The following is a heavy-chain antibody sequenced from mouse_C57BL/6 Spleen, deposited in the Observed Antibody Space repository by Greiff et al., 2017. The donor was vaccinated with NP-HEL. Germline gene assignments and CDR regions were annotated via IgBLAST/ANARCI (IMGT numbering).Heavy chain of an antibody. CDR3: ARRGSSGYYAMDY. Sequence: QVQLQQSGAELVKPGASVKLSCKASGYTFTSYWMQWVKQRPGQGLEWIGEIDPSDSYTNYNQKFKGKATLTVDTSSSTAYMQLSSLTSEDSAVYYCARRGSSGYYAMDYWGQGTSVTVSS. D-gene: IGHD3-2*02. V-gene: IGHV1-50*01. J-gene: IGHJ4*01. CDR2: IDPSDSYT. CDR1: GYTFTSYW.